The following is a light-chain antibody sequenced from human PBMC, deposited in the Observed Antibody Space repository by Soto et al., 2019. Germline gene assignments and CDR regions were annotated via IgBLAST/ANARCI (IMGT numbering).Light chain of an antibody. CDR1: QSLLHRNGYNY. V-gene: IGKV2-28*01. J-gene: IGKJ5*01. CDR3: MQALRTPVT. Sequence: DIVMTQSPLSLPVTPGEPASISCRSSQSLLHRNGYNYLDWYLQKQGQSPQLLIYLGSNRASGVPDRFSGSGSGTDFTLKISRVEAEDVGVYYCMQALRTPVTFGQGTRLDIK. CDR2: LGS.